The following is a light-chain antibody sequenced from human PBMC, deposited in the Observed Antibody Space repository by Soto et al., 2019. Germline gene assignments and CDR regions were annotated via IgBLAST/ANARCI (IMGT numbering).Light chain of an antibody. CDR3: QQYGSSPPYT. V-gene: IGKV3-20*01. J-gene: IGKJ2*01. CDR2: GAS. CDR1: QSDSSSY. Sequence: EIVLTQSPGTLSLSPGERATLSCRASQSDSSSYLAWYQQKPGQAPSLLIYGASSRATGIPDRFSGSGSGTDFTLTISRLEPEDFAVYYCQQYGSSPPYTFGQGTKLEIK.